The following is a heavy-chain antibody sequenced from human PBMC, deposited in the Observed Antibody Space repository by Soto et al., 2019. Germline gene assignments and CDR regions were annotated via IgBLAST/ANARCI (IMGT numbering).Heavy chain of an antibody. J-gene: IGHJ4*02. CDR3: AKGRGYCTSTSCYVGSDY. V-gene: IGHV3-23*01. CDR2: ISGSGGST. Sequence: PGGSLRLSCAASGFTFSSYAMSWVRQAPGKGLEWVSAISGSGGSTFYADSVKGRFTISRDNSKNTLYLQMNSLRAEDTAVYYCAKGRGYCTSTSCYVGSDYWGQGTLVTAPQ. CDR1: GFTFSSYA. D-gene: IGHD2-2*01.